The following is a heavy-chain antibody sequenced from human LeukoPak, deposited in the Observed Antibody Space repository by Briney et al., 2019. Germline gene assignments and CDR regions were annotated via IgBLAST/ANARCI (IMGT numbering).Heavy chain of an antibody. CDR2: INSDGSST. D-gene: IGHD4-17*01. CDR1: GFTFSSYW. J-gene: IGHJ4*02. CDR3: ARGPYDYGDYVSDY. V-gene: IGHV3-74*01. Sequence: GWSLRLSCAASGFTFSSYWMHWVRQAPGKGLVWVSRINSDGSSTSYADSVKGRFTISRDNAKNTLYLQMNSLRAEDTAVYYCARGPYDYGDYVSDYWGQGTLVTVSS.